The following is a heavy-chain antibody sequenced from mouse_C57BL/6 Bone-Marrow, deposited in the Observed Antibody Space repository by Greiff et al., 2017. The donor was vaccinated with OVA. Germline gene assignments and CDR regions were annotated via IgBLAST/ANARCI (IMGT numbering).Heavy chain of an antibody. CDR1: GFSLTSYG. V-gene: IGHV2-5*01. CDR2: IWRGGST. Sequence: QVQLQQSGPGLVQPSQSLSITCTVSGFSLTSYGVHWVRQSPGKGLEWLGVIWRGGSTDYNAAFMSRLSITKDNSKSQVFFKMNSLQADDTAIYYCAKGDCLYYYAMDYWGQGTSVTVSS. CDR3: AKGDCLYYYAMDY. D-gene: IGHD3-3*01. J-gene: IGHJ4*01.